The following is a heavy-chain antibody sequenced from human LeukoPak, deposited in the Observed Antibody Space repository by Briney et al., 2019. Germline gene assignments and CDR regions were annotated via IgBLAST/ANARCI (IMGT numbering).Heavy chain of an antibody. CDR2: ISSNGGST. Sequence: PGGSLRLSCSASGFTFSSYAMHWVRQAPGKGLEYVSAISSNGGSTYYADSVKGRFTISRDNAKNSLYLQMNSLRAEDTAVYYCARVGWFGGFYFDYWGQGILVTVSS. V-gene: IGHV3-64*04. J-gene: IGHJ4*02. CDR3: ARVGWFGGFYFDY. D-gene: IGHD3-10*01. CDR1: GFTFSSYA.